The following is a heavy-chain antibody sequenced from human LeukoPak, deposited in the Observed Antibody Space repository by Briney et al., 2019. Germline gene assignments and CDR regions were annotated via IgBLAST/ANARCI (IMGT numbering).Heavy chain of an antibody. CDR1: GYTFTSYD. V-gene: IGHV1-18*01. Sequence: ASVKVSCKASGYTFTSYDINWVRQATGQGLEWMGWISAYNGNTNYAQKLQGRVTMTTDTSTSTAYMELRSLRSDDTAVYYCTTRPLGSCSGNSCQGLDYWGQGTLVTVSS. J-gene: IGHJ4*02. CDR2: ISAYNGNT. CDR3: TTRPLGSCSGNSCQGLDY. D-gene: IGHD2-2*01.